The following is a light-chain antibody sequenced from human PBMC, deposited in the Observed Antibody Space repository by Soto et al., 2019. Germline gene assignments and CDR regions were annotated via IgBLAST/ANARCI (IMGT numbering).Light chain of an antibody. Sequence: AIQLTQSPSSLSASVGDRVTITCRGSQGISSALAWYQQKPGKAPKLLIYDASSLESGVPSRFSGSGSGTDFTPTISSLQPEDFATYYCQQSYSTPRLTFGGGTKGDIK. V-gene: IGKV1-13*02. J-gene: IGKJ4*01. CDR3: QQSYSTPRLT. CDR2: DAS. CDR1: QGISSA.